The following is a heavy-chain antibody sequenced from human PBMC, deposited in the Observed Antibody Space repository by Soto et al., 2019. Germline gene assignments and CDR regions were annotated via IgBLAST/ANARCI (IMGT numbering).Heavy chain of an antibody. CDR1: GFSLSTGGMG. J-gene: IGHJ6*02. Sequence: QITLKESGPTLVKPTQTLTLTCTFSGFSLSTGGMGVGWLPQPPGKTLEWLALIYWDDDKHYSPSLKSRLTTANDTSKNQVVLTMTNMDPLDTATFFCVHSRCACDCLQSYTSHYYYGMDVWGQGTTVTVSS. V-gene: IGHV2-5*02. D-gene: IGHD2-21*02. CDR2: IYWDDDK. CDR3: VHSRCACDCLQSYTSHYYYGMDV.